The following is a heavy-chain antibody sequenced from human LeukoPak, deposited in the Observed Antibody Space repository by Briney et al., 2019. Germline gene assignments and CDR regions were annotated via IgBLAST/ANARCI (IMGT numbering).Heavy chain of an antibody. CDR1: GFTFSSYA. CDR3: AKDGIIGPTREFDY. D-gene: IGHD2/OR15-2a*01. CDR2: ISGSGGST. V-gene: IGHV3-23*01. Sequence: PGGSLRLSCAASGFTFSSYAMSWVRQAPGKGLEWVSAISGSGGSTYYADSLKGRFTISRDNSKNTLYLQMNGLRAEDTAVYYCAKDGIIGPTREFDYWGLGTLVTVSS. J-gene: IGHJ4*02.